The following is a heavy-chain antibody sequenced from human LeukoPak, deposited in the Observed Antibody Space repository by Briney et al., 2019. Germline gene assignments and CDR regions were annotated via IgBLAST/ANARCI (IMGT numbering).Heavy chain of an antibody. J-gene: IGHJ5*02. CDR1: GGSISGYY. CDR3: ARGHFYYYDSSGYPDWFDP. CDR2: IYYSGST. D-gene: IGHD3-22*01. V-gene: IGHV4-59*12. Sequence: SETLSLTCTVSGGSISGYYWSWIRQPPGKGLEWIGYIYYSGSTNYNPSLKSRVTISVDTSKNQFSLKLSSVTAADTAVYYCARGHFYYYDSSGYPDWFDPWGQGTLVTVSS.